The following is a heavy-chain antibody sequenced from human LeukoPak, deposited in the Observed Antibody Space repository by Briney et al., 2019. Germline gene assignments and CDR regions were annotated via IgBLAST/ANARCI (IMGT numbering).Heavy chain of an antibody. CDR1: GFTFSSYA. Sequence: PGGSLRLSCAASGFTFSSYAMSWVRQAPGKGLEWVSAISGSGGSTYYADSVKGRFTISRDNSKNTLYLQMNSLRAEDTAVYYCAKHPRNLIAARFPYFDYWGQGTLVTVSS. D-gene: IGHD6-6*01. CDR2: ISGSGGST. CDR3: AKHPRNLIAARFPYFDY. J-gene: IGHJ4*02. V-gene: IGHV3-23*01.